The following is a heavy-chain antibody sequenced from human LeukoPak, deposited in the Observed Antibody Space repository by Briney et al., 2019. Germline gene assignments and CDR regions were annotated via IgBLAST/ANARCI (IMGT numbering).Heavy chain of an antibody. V-gene: IGHV1-69*04. Sequence: GGSLRLSCAASGFTFSSYAISWVRQAPGQGLEWMGRIIPILGIANYAQKFQGRVTITADKSTSTAYMELSSLRSEDTAVYYCAGSYSSGWYNFAPFDYWGQGTLVTVSS. CDR1: GFTFSSYA. CDR3: AGSYSSGWYNFAPFDY. J-gene: IGHJ4*02. CDR2: IIPILGIA. D-gene: IGHD6-19*01.